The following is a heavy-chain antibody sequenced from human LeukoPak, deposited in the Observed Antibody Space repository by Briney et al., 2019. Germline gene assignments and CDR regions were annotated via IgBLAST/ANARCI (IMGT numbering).Heavy chain of an antibody. CDR1: GGSIVSGTFY. CDR2: IYSSGAT. J-gene: IGHJ4*02. V-gene: IGHV4-61*02. D-gene: IGHD5-12*01. CDR3: ARAYSPTDYFDY. Sequence: PSETLSLTCTVSGGSIVSGTFYWSWLRQPAGKGLEWVGRIYSSGATSYNPSLKSRVTISVDTSKNQFSLKLTSVTGADTAVYYCARAYSPTDYFDYWGQGTLVTVSS.